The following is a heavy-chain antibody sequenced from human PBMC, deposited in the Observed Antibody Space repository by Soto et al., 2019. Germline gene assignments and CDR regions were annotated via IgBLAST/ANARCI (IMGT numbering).Heavy chain of an antibody. Sequence: QVQLQESGPGLVKPSQTLSLTCTVSGGSISSGGYYWSWIRQHPGKGLEWIGYIYYSGSTYYNPSLKSRVTISVDTSKNQFSLKLSSVTAADTAVYYCARDSWELDIVVVPAAIVYYGMDVWGQGTTVTVSS. D-gene: IGHD2-2*02. V-gene: IGHV4-31*03. CDR2: IYYSGST. CDR1: GGSISSGGYY. J-gene: IGHJ6*02. CDR3: ARDSWELDIVVVPAAIVYYGMDV.